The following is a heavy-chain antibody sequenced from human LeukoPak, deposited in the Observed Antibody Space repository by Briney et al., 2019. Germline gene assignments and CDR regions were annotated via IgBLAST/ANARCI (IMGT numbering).Heavy chain of an antibody. CDR3: GRWGVNAGLDR. V-gene: IGHV3-7*01. D-gene: IGHD3-10*01. Sequence: GGSLRLSCAASGFTFGNTWMGWVRQAPGKGLEWVANISPDGSDKYYVDSVRGRFTISRDNAKNSVNLQMNSLRAEESAVYYCGRWGVNAGLDRWGQGTLVSVAS. J-gene: IGHJ5*02. CDR1: GFTFGNTW. CDR2: ISPDGSDK.